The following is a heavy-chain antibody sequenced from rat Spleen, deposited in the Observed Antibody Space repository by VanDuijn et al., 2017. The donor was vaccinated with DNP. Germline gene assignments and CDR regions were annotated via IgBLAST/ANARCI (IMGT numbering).Heavy chain of an antibody. V-gene: IGHV5-22*01. D-gene: IGHD4-3*01. CDR3: IRWNSGHFDY. CDR2: ISYEGGST. J-gene: IGHJ2*01. Sequence: EVQLVESGGGLVQPGRSLKLSCAASGFTFSDYYMAWVRQAPKQGLEWVASISYEGGSTYYGDSVKGRFAISRDNAKSTLYLQMNSLRSEDMATYYCIRWNSGHFDYWGQGVMVTVSS. CDR1: GFTFSDYY.